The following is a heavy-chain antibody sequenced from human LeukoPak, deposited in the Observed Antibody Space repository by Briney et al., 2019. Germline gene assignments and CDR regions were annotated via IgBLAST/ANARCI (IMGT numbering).Heavy chain of an antibody. J-gene: IGHJ3*02. CDR1: GFTFSSYS. Sequence: AGGSLRLSCAASGFTFSSYSMNWVRQAPGKGLEWVSYISSSSDTIYYADSVKGRFTISRDNAKNSLYLQMNSLRAEDTAVYYCARDYGSGTLDAFDIWGQGTMVTVSS. CDR2: ISSSSDTI. CDR3: ARDYGSGTLDAFDI. D-gene: IGHD3-10*01. V-gene: IGHV3-48*04.